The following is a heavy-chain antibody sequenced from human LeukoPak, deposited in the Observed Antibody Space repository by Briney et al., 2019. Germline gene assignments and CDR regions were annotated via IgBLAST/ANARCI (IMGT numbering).Heavy chain of an antibody. D-gene: IGHD3-16*01. CDR2: VYYSGST. J-gene: IGHJ6*03. CDR1: GGSISGPY. V-gene: IGHV4-59*11. Sequence: SETLSLTCTVSGGSISGPYWSWVRQPPGKGLEWIGYVYYSGSTHQNPSLKSRVTISVDTSKNQFSMKLRSVTAADTAVYYCARVMGDLACLYHMDVWGKGTTVTVSS. CDR3: ARVMGDLACLYHMDV.